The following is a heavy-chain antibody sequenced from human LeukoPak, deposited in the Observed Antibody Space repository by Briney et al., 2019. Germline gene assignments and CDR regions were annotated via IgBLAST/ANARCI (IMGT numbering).Heavy chain of an antibody. V-gene: IGHV3-9*01. CDR2: ISWNSGSI. CDR1: GYTFDDYA. J-gene: IGHJ4*02. D-gene: IGHD3-10*01. CDR3: AKGHAYGLGESYLDF. Sequence: GGSLRLSCEASGYTFDDYAMHWVRQAPGKGLEWVSAISWNSGSIGYADSVKGRFTISRDNGKNSLYLQMNSLRTEDTALYYCAKGHAYGLGESYLDFWGQGTLVSVSA.